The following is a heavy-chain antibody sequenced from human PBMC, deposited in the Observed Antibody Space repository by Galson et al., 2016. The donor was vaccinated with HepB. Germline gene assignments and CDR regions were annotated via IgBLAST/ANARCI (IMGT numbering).Heavy chain of an antibody. CDR3: ARGHLVVPFSFYFDY. V-gene: IGHV6-1*01. D-gene: IGHD2-15*01. J-gene: IGHJ4*02. CDR1: GDSVSSQSAA. CDR2: TYHTSNWYS. Sequence: CAISGDSVSSQSAAWNWIRHPPSRGLEWLGRTYHTSNWYSDYAVSVKSRITINPDTSKNHFSLQLNSVTPEDTAVYYCARGHLVVPFSFYFDYWGQGTLVTVAS.